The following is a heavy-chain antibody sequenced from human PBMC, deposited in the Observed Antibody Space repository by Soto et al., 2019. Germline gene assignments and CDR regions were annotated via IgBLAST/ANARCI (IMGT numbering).Heavy chain of an antibody. D-gene: IGHD6-13*01. Sequence: QVQLVESGGGVVQPGRSLRLSCAASGFTFSSYGMHWVRQAPGKGLEWVAVISYDGSNKYYADSVKGRFTISRDNSKNTLYLQMNSLRAEDTAVYYCATGGDTIIAAVHSYYFDYWGQGTLVTVSS. V-gene: IGHV3-30*03. CDR1: GFTFSSYG. J-gene: IGHJ4*02. CDR3: ATGGDTIIAAVHSYYFDY. CDR2: ISYDGSNK.